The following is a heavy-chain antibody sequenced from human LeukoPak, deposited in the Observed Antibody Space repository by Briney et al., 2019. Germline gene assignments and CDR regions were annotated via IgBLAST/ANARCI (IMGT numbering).Heavy chain of an antibody. V-gene: IGHV4-39*01. CDR2: IYYSGST. J-gene: IGHJ3*02. CDR3: AKQGEGGRTFEI. CDR1: GASISSSSYY. Sequence: SETLSLTCTVSGASISSSSYYWGWIRQPPGKGLEWIGNIYYSGSTYYNPSLKSRVTISVDSSKNQFSLKLSSVTAAATAVYYCAKQGEGGRTFEIWGQGTMVTVSS. D-gene: IGHD1-26*01.